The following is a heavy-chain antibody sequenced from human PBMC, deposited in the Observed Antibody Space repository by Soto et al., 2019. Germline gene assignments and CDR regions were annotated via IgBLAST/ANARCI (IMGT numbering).Heavy chain of an antibody. J-gene: IGHJ6*02. V-gene: IGHV1-46*01. D-gene: IGHD1-26*01. CDR1: GYTFTSYY. CDR3: ATNLRVGWVYGMDV. CDR2: INPSGGST. Sequence: QVQLVQSGAEVKKPGASVKVSCKASGYTFTSYYMHWVRQAPGQGLEWMGIINPSGGSTSYAQKFQGRVTMTRDTSRSTVYMGLSSLRSEDTAVYYCATNLRVGWVYGMDVWGQGTTVTVSS.